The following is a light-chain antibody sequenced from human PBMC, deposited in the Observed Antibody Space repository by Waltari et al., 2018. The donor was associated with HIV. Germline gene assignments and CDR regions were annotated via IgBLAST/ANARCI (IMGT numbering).Light chain of an antibody. Sequence: AIRMPQSPFSFSASTDDRVSMTFRASQSIISYLAWYQQKPGKAPKLLIYGASTLESGVPSRFSGSGSGTDFTLTISCLQAEDLAAYYCQQYYSYLALTFGEGTKVEIK. CDR1: QSIISY. J-gene: IGKJ1*01. V-gene: IGKV1-8*01. CDR3: QQYYSYLALT. CDR2: GAS.